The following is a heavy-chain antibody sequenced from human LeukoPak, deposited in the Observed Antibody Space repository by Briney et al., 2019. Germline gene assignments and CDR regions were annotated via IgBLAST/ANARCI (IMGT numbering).Heavy chain of an antibody. CDR1: GYTFTGYY. Sequence: ASVKVSCKASGYTFTGYYMHWVRQAPGQGLEWMGWINPNSGGTNYAQKFQGRVTMARDTSISTAYMELSRLRSDDTAVYYCARVGAVAEYFDYWGQGTLVTVSS. V-gene: IGHV1-2*02. J-gene: IGHJ4*02. CDR3: ARVGAVAEYFDY. CDR2: INPNSGGT. D-gene: IGHD6-19*01.